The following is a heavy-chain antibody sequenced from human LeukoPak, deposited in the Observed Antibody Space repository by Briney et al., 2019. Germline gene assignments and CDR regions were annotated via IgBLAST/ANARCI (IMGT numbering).Heavy chain of an antibody. CDR2: IWHDGSIE. J-gene: IGHJ6*02. Sequence: GGSLRLSCAASGFTFSSSDMHWVRQAPGKGLKWVAVIWHDGSIESYADSVKGRFTVSRDNSKTTLYLQMNSLRAEDTAVYYCATGPLNDYGMGDWGQGTTVTVSS. V-gene: IGHV3-33*03. CDR1: GFTFSSSD. CDR3: ATGPLNDYGMGD.